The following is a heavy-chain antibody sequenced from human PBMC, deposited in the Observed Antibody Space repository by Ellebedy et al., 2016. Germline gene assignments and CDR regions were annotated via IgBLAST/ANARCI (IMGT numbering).Heavy chain of an antibody. J-gene: IGHJ4*02. V-gene: IGHV3-48*01. Sequence: GESLKISXLAPGLTFSSYAMNWVRQAPGKGLEWISHIRSSGGTTYYADSVRDRFTMSRDNAKNSLYLQMNSLGGEDTAVYYCARGVNYGFDYWGQGALVTVSS. CDR3: ARGVNYGFDY. D-gene: IGHD3-16*01. CDR1: GLTFSSYA. CDR2: IRSSGGTT.